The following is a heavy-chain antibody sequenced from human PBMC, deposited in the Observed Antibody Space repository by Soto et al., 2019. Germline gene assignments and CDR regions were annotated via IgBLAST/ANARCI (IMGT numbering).Heavy chain of an antibody. CDR3: PRYRGEAVAEYTFDY. CDR2: VYYSGST. D-gene: IGHD1-1*01. CDR1: GCSISSNY. V-gene: IGHV4-59*01. J-gene: IGHJ4*02. Sequence: SETLSLTCSVSGCSISSNYWNWIRQPPGKGLEWIGNVYYSGSTNYNPSLKSRVTISEDTSKSQFSLKVNSMTAADTAVYYCPRYRGEAVAEYTFDYWGQGTMVTVSS.